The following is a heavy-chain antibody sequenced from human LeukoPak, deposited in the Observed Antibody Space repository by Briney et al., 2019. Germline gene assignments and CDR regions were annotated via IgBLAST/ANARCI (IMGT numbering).Heavy chain of an antibody. CDR3: ASSVQRGEFEDY. J-gene: IGHJ4*02. CDR1: GGSIISDIYF. V-gene: IGHV4-39*01. Sequence: PSETLSLTCTVSGGSIISDIYFWGWIRQSPGQGLAWIGSIYHGGRAYYDPSFEGRATISVDVSKNQFSLKLSSVTAADTAVYYCASSVQRGEFEDYWGQGTLVTVSS. CDR2: IYHGGRA. D-gene: IGHD6-25*01.